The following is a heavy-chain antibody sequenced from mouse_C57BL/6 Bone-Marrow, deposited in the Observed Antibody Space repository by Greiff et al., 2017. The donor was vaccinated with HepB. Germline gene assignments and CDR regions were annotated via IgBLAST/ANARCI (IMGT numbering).Heavy chain of an antibody. CDR2: IDPEDGDT. CDR3: TTGYDGFAWFAY. V-gene: IGHV14-1*01. Sequence: VQLQQSGAELVRPGASVKLSCTASGFNIKDYYMHWVKQRPEQGLEWIGRIDPEDGDTEYAPKFQGKATMTADTPSNTAYLQLSSLTFEDTAVYYCTTGYDGFAWFAYWGQGTLVTVSA. D-gene: IGHD2-3*01. J-gene: IGHJ3*01. CDR1: GFNIKDYY.